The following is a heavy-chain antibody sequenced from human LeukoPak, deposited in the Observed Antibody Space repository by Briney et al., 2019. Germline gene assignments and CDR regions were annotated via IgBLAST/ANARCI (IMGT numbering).Heavy chain of an antibody. V-gene: IGHV3-30*18. CDR3: AKELISMVRGSPMDV. CDR2: ITYDGYYK. J-gene: IGHJ6*02. Sequence: GGSLRLSCAASGFTFSNYGMHWVRQAPGKGLEWVALITYDGYYKYYADSVKGRFTISRDNSKNMYLQMNSLRAEDTAVYYCAKELISMVRGSPMDVWGQGTTVTVSS. CDR1: GFTFSNYG. D-gene: IGHD3-10*01.